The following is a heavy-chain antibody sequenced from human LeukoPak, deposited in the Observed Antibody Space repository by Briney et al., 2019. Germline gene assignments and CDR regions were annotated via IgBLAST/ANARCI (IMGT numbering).Heavy chain of an antibody. CDR3: AKDSPLGYYDSSGYLDY. J-gene: IGHJ4*02. D-gene: IGHD3-22*01. CDR1: GFTFSSYA. CDR2: ISGSGGST. V-gene: IGHV3-23*01. Sequence: GGPLRLSCAASGFTFSSYAMSWVRQAPGKGLEWVSAISGSGGSTYYADSVKGRFTISRGNSKNTLYLQMNSLRAGDTAVYYCAKDSPLGYYDSSGYLDYWGQGTLVTVSS.